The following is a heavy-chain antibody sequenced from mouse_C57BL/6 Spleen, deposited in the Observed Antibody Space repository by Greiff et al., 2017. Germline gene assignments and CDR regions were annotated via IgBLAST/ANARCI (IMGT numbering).Heavy chain of an antibody. D-gene: IGHD2-4*01. V-gene: IGHV1-15*01. CDR1: GYTFTDYE. Sequence: VQLQQSGAELVRPGASVTLSCKASGYTFTDYEMHWVKQTPVHGLEWIGAIDPETGGTAYNQKFKGKAILTADKSSSTAYMELRSLTSEDSAVXYCTRGGDYDKGYYFDYWGQGTTLTVSS. CDR2: IDPETGGT. J-gene: IGHJ2*01. CDR3: TRGGDYDKGYYFDY.